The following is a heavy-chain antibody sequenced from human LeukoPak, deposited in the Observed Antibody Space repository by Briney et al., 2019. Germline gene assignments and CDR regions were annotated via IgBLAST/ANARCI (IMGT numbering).Heavy chain of an antibody. CDR2: IIPIFGTA. V-gene: IGHV1-69*01. CDR3: ARAGCCDDYGDYVAGY. CDR1: GFTFSSYA. J-gene: IGHJ4*02. D-gene: IGHD4-17*01. Sequence: GGSLRLSCAASGFTFSSYAISWVRQAPGQGLEWMGGIIPIFGTANYAQKFQGRVTITADESTSTAYMELSSLRSEDTAVYYCARAGCCDDYGDYVAGYWGQGTLVTVSS.